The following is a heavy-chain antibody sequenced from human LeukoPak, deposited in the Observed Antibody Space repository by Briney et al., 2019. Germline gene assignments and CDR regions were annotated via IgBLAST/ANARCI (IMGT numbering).Heavy chain of an antibody. Sequence: GGSLRLSCAASGFTFSSYTMNWVRQAPGKGLEWVSSISSSSSYIYYADSVKGRFTISRDNAKNSLYLQMNSLRAEDTAAYYCARDRRTMTTCDYWGQGSLVTVS. V-gene: IGHV3-21*01. CDR3: ARDRRTMTTCDY. CDR2: ISSSSSYI. D-gene: IGHD4-17*01. J-gene: IGHJ4*02. CDR1: GFTFSSYT.